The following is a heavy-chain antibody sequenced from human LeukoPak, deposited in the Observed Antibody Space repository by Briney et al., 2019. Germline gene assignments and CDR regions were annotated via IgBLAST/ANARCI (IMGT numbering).Heavy chain of an antibody. CDR3: ARVGYSSSSHFDY. CDR2: IIPIFGTA. CDR1: GGTFSSYA. V-gene: IGHV1-69*13. Sequence: ASVKVSCKASGGTFSSYASSWLRQAPGQGLEWMGGIIPIFGTANYAQKFQGRVTITADESTSTAYMELSSLRSKDTAVYYCARVGYSSSSHFDYWGQGTLVTVSS. J-gene: IGHJ4*02. D-gene: IGHD6-6*01.